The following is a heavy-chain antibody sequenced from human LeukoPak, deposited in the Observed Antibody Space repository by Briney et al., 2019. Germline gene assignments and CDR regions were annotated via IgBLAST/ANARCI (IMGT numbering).Heavy chain of an antibody. CDR3: AKDYGTTATAVQLRAPYFDF. D-gene: IGHD4-11*01. Sequence: PGGSLRLSCAASGFRFSSTGMHWVRQAPGKGLQWAALIWYDGSNSVYADSVKGRFTISRDNSKNTVHLQMNNLRAEDTAVYYCAKDYGTTATAVQLRAPYFDFWGQGALVTVAS. J-gene: IGHJ4*02. V-gene: IGHV3-33*06. CDR1: GFRFSSTG. CDR2: IWYDGSNS.